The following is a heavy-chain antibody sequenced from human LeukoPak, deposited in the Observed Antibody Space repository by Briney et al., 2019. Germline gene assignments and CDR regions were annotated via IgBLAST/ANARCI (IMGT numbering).Heavy chain of an antibody. CDR2: ISAYNGNT. V-gene: IGHV1-18*01. D-gene: IGHD1-26*01. Sequence: ASVKVSCKASGYTFTSYGISWVRQAPGQGLEWMGWISAYNGNTNYAQKLQGRVTTTTDTSTSTAYMELRSLRSDDTDMYYCARNLNSGSYPYDYWGQGTLVTVSS. CDR3: ARNLNSGSYPYDY. CDR1: GYTFTSYG. J-gene: IGHJ4*02.